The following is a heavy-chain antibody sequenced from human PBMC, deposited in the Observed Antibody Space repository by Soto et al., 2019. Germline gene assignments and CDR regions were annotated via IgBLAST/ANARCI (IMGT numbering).Heavy chain of an antibody. V-gene: IGHV4-30-4*01. CDR3: ARVTFTPNWFDS. CDR1: GDSISSPDYY. CDR2: VYYRGSI. J-gene: IGHJ5*01. D-gene: IGHD3-16*01. Sequence: ASETLSLTCTVSGDSISSPDYYWSWIRQAPGKGLELIGYVYYRGSIYYTPSFESRVSISIDTSKNQFSLRLTSVTAADSAAYFCARVTFTPNWFDSWGQGSLVTVSS.